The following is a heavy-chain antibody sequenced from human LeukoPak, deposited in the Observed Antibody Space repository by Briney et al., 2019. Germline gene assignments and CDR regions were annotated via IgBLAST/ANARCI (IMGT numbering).Heavy chain of an antibody. CDR2: INSDGINT. Sequence: GGSLRLSCAASGFTFSNYRMHWVRQAQGKGLVWVSRINSDGINTSYADSVKGRFTISRDNAKNTLNLQMNSLRAEDTAVYYCARDLGQYYDTSDNWFDPWGQGTLVTVSS. V-gene: IGHV3-74*01. CDR1: GFTFSNYR. CDR3: ARDLGQYYDTSDNWFDP. J-gene: IGHJ5*02. D-gene: IGHD3-22*01.